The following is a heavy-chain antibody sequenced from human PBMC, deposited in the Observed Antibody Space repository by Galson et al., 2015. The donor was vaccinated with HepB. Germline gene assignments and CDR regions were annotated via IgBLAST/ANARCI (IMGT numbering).Heavy chain of an antibody. CDR1: GFTFDDYA. D-gene: IGHD3-10*01. CDR3: AKDIGGNGEFYYYYGMDV. CDR2: ISWNSGSI. Sequence: SLRLSCAASGFTFDDYAMHWVRQAPGKGLEWVSGISWNSGSIGYADSVKGRFTISRDNAKNSLYLQMNSLRAEDTALYYCAKDIGGNGEFYYYYGMDVWGQGTTVTVSS. J-gene: IGHJ6*02. V-gene: IGHV3-9*01.